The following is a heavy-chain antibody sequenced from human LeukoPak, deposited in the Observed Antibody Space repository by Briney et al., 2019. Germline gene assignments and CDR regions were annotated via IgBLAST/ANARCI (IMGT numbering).Heavy chain of an antibody. D-gene: IGHD1-26*01. V-gene: IGHV4-61*02. J-gene: IGHJ4*02. CDR3: ARWSPYYFDY. CDR1: GGSISSGSYY. CDR2: IYTSGST. Sequence: SQTLSLTCTVSGGSISSGSYYWSWIRQPAGKGLEWIGRIYTSGSTNYIPSLKSRVTISVDTSKNQFSLKLSSVTAADTAVYYCARWSPYYFDYWGQGTLVTVSS.